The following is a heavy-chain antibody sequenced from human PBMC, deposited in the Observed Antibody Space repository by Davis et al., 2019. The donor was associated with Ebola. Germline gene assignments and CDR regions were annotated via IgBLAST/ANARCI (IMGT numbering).Heavy chain of an antibody. Sequence: GGSLRLSCAASGFTFSSYWMSWVRQAPGKGLEWVANIKGDGSEKYYVDSVKGRFTISRDNAKNSLYLQMNSLRTEDTAVYYCARVLAAVGFNWFDPWGQGTLVTVSS. J-gene: IGHJ5*02. V-gene: IGHV3-7*03. CDR1: GFTFSSYW. D-gene: IGHD6-13*01. CDR2: IKGDGSEK. CDR3: ARVLAAVGFNWFDP.